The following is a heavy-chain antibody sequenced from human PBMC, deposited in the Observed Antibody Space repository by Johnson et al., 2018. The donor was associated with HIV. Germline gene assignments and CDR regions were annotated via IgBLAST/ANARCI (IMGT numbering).Heavy chain of an antibody. Sequence: VQLVESGGGLVQPGGSLRLSCAASGFTVSSNYMSWVRQAPGKGLEWVSVIYSGGSTYYADSVKGRFNISRDNSKNTLYLQMNSLRAEDTAVYFCARDYPYDRSPRGAFDIWGQGTMVTVSS. CDR3: ARDYPYDRSPRGAFDI. D-gene: IGHD3-22*01. V-gene: IGHV3-66*01. CDR2: IYSGGST. CDR1: GFTVSSNY. J-gene: IGHJ3*02.